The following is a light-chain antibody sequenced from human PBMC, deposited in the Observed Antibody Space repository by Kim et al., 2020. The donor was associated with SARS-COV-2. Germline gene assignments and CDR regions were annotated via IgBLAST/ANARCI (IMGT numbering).Light chain of an antibody. Sequence: DIQMTQSPSTRSASVGDRVTITCRASQSISSWLAWYQQKPGKAPKLLIYKASSLESGVPSRFSGSGSGTEFTLTISSLQPDDFATYYCQQYNSYSGTFGQGTKLEI. CDR3: QQYNSYSGT. CDR1: QSISSW. CDR2: KAS. J-gene: IGKJ2*01. V-gene: IGKV1-5*03.